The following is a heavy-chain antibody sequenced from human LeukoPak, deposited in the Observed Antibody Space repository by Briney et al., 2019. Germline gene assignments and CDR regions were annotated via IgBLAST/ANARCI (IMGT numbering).Heavy chain of an antibody. J-gene: IGHJ4*02. V-gene: IGHV3-30*18. D-gene: IGHD5-18*01. Sequence: GGSLRLSCAASGFTFSSYDMHWARQAPGKGLEWVAVISYDGSNEYSADSVKGRFTISRDNSKNTLYLQMNTLRPEDTAVYYCAKETSIHFDDWGQGTLVTVSS. CDR2: ISYDGSNE. CDR1: GFTFSSYD. CDR3: AKETSIHFDD.